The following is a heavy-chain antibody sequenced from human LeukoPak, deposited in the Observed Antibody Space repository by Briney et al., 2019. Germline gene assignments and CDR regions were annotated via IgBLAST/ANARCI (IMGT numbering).Heavy chain of an antibody. D-gene: IGHD6-19*01. CDR3: ARDRPLLSAWSWFDP. V-gene: IGHV4-38-2*02. CDR1: GYSISSGYY. CDR2: IYHSGST. Sequence: PSETLSLTCAVSGYSISSGYYWGWIQQPPGKGLEWIGTIYHSGSTYYNPSLKSRVTISLDTSKNQFSLKLSSVTAADAAAYYCARDRPLLSAWSWFDPWGQGTLVTVSS. J-gene: IGHJ5*02.